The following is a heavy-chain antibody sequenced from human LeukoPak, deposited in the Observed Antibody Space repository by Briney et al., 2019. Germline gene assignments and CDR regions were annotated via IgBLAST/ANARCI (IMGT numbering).Heavy chain of an antibody. V-gene: IGHV3-30-3*01. CDR2: ISYDGSNK. D-gene: IGHD3-22*01. J-gene: IGHJ5*02. CDR3: ARDSDSSGPNWFDP. CDR1: GFIFSSYA. Sequence: GGSLRLSCAASGFIFSSYAMHWVRQAPGKGLEWVAVISYDGSNKYYADSVKGRFTISRDNSNNTLYLQMNSLRAEDTAVYYCARDSDSSGPNWFDPWGQGTLVTVSS.